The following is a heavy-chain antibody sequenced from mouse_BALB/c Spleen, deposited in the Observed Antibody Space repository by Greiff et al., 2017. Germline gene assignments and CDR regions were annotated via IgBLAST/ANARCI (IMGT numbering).Heavy chain of an antibody. J-gene: IGHJ2*01. CDR3: ARDFSYYGSSYYFDY. D-gene: IGHD1-1*01. Sequence: EVQLQESGGGLVQPGGSLKLSCAASGFTFSSYGMSWVRQTPDKRLELVATINSNGGSTYYPDSVKGRFTISRDNAKNTLYLQMSSLKSEDTAMYYCARDFSYYGSSYYFDYWGQGTTLTVSS. CDR2: INSNGGST. CDR1: GFTFSSYG. V-gene: IGHV5-6-3*01.